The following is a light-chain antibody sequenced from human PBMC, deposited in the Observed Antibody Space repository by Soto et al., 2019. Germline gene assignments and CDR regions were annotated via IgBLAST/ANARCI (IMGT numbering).Light chain of an antibody. CDR1: QDITYY. Sequence: DIQMTQSPSSLSASIGDRVTITCQASQDITYYLNWYQQKPGKAPKLLIYDASNLETGVPSRFSGSGSGTDFIFTISSLQPDDFATYFCQQNENLPPTFGGGTKVEIK. CDR3: QQNENLPPT. J-gene: IGKJ4*01. CDR2: DAS. V-gene: IGKV1-33*01.